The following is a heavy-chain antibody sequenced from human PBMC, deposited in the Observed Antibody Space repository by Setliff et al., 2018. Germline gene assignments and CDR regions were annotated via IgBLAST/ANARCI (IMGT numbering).Heavy chain of an antibody. J-gene: IGHJ4*02. CDR2: FDPEDGER. CDR3: ATGFLRYDILTGYYQRPHYFEY. CDR1: GSTVTESS. D-gene: IGHD3-9*01. V-gene: IGHV1-24*01. Sequence: ASVKVSCKVSGSTVTESSMHWVRQAPGKGLEWMGGFDPEDGERIYAQHIQGRLTMTEDTSTDTAYMELSSLRSEDTVVYYCATGFLRYDILTGYYQRPHYFEYWGQGTLVTVSS.